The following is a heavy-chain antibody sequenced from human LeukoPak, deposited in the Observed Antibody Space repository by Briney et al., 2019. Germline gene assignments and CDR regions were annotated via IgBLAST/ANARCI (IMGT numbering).Heavy chain of an antibody. CDR2: ITSTGGNT. CDR1: GFTFSSYT. J-gene: IGHJ4*02. D-gene: IGHD3-9*01. CDR3: VIVRGYFDSSGTDY. V-gene: IGHV3-64D*06. Sequence: GGSLRLSCSASGFTFSSYTVHWVRQAPGKGLEFVSPITSTGGNTYYADSVTGRFTLSRDNSKNTLYLQMSSRRAEDTAVYYCVIVRGYFDSSGTDYWGQGTLVTVSS.